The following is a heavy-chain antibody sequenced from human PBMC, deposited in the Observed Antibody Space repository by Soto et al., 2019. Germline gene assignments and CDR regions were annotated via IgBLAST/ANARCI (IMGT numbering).Heavy chain of an antibody. CDR2: IIPIFGTA. J-gene: IGHJ4*02. D-gene: IGHD3-22*01. CDR3: ARLRDSSALLVVGYFDY. V-gene: IGHV1-69*06. Sequence: SVKVSCKASGGTFSSYAISWVRQAPGQGLEWMGGIIPIFGTANYAQKFQGRVTITADKSTSTASMELSSLRSEDTAVYYCARLRDSSALLVVGYFDYWGQGTLVTVSS. CDR1: GGTFSSYA.